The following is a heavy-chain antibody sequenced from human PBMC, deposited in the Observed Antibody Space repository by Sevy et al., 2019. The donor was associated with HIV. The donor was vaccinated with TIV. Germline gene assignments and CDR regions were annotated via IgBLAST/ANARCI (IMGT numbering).Heavy chain of an antibody. Sequence: GGSLRLSCAASGFTFSSYAMSWVRQAPGKGLEWVAVIWYDGTNKEYADSVKGRFTISRDNSKNTLYLQVNSLRAEDTAVYYCARESIAVAGIGYYFDYWGQGTLVTVSS. CDR3: ARESIAVAGIGYYFDY. J-gene: IGHJ4*02. CDR2: IWYDGTNK. CDR1: GFTFSSYA. V-gene: IGHV3-33*08. D-gene: IGHD6-19*01.